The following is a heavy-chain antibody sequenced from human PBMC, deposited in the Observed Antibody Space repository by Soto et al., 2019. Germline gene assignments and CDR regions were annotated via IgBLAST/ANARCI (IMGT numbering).Heavy chain of an antibody. D-gene: IGHD4-17*01. CDR2: IYYSGST. CDR3: ARVYGDYLDY. Sequence: QVQLQESGPGLVKPSETPSLTCTVSGGSISSYYWSWIRQPPGKGLEWIGYIYYSGSTKYNPALTSRVTISVDTSTNQFSLKLSSVTAADTAVYYCARVYGDYLDYWGQGTLVTVSS. V-gene: IGHV4-59*01. CDR1: GGSISSYY. J-gene: IGHJ4*02.